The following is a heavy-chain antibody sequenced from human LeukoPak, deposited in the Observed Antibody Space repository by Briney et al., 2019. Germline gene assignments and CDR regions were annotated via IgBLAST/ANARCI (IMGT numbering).Heavy chain of an antibody. V-gene: IGHV4-39*01. J-gene: IGHJ4*02. Sequence: KPSETLSLTCTVSGGSISRSSYYWGWIRQPPGKGLEWIGSIYYSGSTYYNPSLKSRVTISVDTSKNQFSLKLSSVTAADTALYYCSRQGTLAIDYWGQGTLVTVSS. D-gene: IGHD1-1*01. CDR3: SRQGTLAIDY. CDR2: IYYSGST. CDR1: GGSISRSSYY.